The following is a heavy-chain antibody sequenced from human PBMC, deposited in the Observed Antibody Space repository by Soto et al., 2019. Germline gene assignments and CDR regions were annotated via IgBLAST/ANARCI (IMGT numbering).Heavy chain of an antibody. Sequence: CISKEQGKGLEWVAVISYDGSNKFYADSVKGRFTISRDNSKNTLYLQMNSLRAEDTAVYYCAKGPIDSSVYGLYWYFDLWGRGSPVLVSS. D-gene: IGHD3-22*01. CDR3: AKGPIDSSVYGLYWYFDL. V-gene: IGHV3-30*18. CDR2: ISYDGSNK. J-gene: IGHJ2*01.